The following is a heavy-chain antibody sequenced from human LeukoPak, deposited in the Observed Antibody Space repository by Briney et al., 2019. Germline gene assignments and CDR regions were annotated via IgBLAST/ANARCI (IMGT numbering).Heavy chain of an antibody. D-gene: IGHD2-2*01. CDR2: IYHSGNT. V-gene: IGHV4-30-4*08. J-gene: IGHJ4*02. CDR3: ASIVVVAAAIDY. CDR1: GFTFSSYEMN. Sequence: LRLSCAASGFTFSSYEMNWVRQPPGKGLEWIGYIYHSGNTYYNPSLKSRVSISVDTSKNQFSLKLNSVTAADTAVYYCASIVVVAAAIDYWGQGTLVTVSS.